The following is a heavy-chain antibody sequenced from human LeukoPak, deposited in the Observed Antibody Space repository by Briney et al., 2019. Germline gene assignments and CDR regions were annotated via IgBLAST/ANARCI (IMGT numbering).Heavy chain of an antibody. Sequence: GGSLRLSCAASKFIFSDYGMHWVRQAPGKGLEWVAFIWYDGSDEYYADSVKGRFTISRDNSENTLYLQMKSLTTEDTAVYYCAKGGGELGSGSLDYWGQGTLVTVSS. CDR2: IWYDGSDE. V-gene: IGHV3-30*02. D-gene: IGHD3-10*01. CDR3: AKGGGELGSGSLDY. J-gene: IGHJ4*02. CDR1: KFIFSDYG.